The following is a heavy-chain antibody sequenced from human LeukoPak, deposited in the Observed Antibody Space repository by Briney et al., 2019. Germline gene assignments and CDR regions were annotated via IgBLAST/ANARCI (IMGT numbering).Heavy chain of an antibody. CDR2: IGTAGDT. V-gene: IGHV3-13*01. D-gene: IGHD5-24*01. CDR3: ARGRDGYVFDY. J-gene: IGHJ4*02. CDR1: GFTFSSYD. Sequence: GGSLRLSCAASGFTFSSYDMHWVRQATGKGLEWVSAIGTAGDTHYPGSVKGRFTISRENAKNSLYLQMNSLRAGDTAVYYCARGRDGYVFDYWGQGTLVTVSS.